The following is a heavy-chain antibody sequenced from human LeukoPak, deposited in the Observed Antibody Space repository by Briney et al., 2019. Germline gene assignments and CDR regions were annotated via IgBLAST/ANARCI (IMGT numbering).Heavy chain of an antibody. CDR1: GGTFSSYT. V-gene: IGHV1-69*02. Sequence: SVKVSCKASGGTFSSYTISWVRQAPGQGLEWMERIIPILGIANYAQKFQGRVTITADKSTSTAYMELSSLRSEDTAVYYCASVTYYDFWSGYDYYYYMDVWGKGTTVTVSS. J-gene: IGHJ6*03. D-gene: IGHD3-3*01. CDR2: IIPILGIA. CDR3: ASVTYYDFWSGYDYYYYMDV.